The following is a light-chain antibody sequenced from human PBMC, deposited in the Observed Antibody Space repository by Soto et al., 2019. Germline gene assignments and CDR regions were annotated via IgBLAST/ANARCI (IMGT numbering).Light chain of an antibody. V-gene: IGKV3-15*01. CDR1: QNVRSD. J-gene: IGKJ1*01. CDR2: RAS. CDR3: QQYNNWPRK. Sequence: EIVLTQSPGTLSVSPGERATLSSRASQNVRSDLAWYHQKPGQAPRLLIYRASTRATGIPARFSGSGSGTEFTLTINSLQSEDFAVYYCQQYNNWPRKFGQGTKVDI.